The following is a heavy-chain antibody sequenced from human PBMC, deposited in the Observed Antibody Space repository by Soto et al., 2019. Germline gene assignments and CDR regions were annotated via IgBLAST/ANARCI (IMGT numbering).Heavy chain of an antibody. V-gene: IGHV1-69*05. Sequence: QVQLVQSGAEVKKPGSSVKVSCKASGGTFSSYAISWVRQAPGQGLEWMGGIIPIFGTANYAQKFQGRVTMTXXEXTXXAYRDLRSLRSDDTDVYYCARGVVVAPDYYYGMDVWGQGTTVTVSS. CDR2: IIPIFGTA. CDR1: GGTFSSYA. D-gene: IGHD2-15*01. J-gene: IGHJ6*02. CDR3: ARGVVVAPDYYYGMDV.